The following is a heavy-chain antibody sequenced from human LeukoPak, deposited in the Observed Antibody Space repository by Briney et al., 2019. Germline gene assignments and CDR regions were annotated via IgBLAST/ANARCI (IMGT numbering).Heavy chain of an antibody. Sequence: GGSLRLSCAASGFTFSTYVMHWVRQAPGKGLEWVALIQSDGSNEYYADSVKGRFTISRDNSKNTLYLQMNSLRAEDMAVYYCARGRRDGYIQNYFDYWGQGTLVTVSS. J-gene: IGHJ4*02. V-gene: IGHV3-30*19. CDR3: ARGRRDGYIQNYFDY. D-gene: IGHD5-24*01. CDR2: IQSDGSNE. CDR1: GFTFSTYV.